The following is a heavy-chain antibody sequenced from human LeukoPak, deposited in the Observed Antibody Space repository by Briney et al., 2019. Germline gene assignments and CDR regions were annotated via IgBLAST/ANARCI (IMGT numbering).Heavy chain of an antibody. CDR3: SRDPASGYDFWSGYYSYYYGMDV. D-gene: IGHD3-3*01. CDR2: ISSSGSTI. Sequence: GGSLRLSCAASGFXLSSYSINWVRQAPGKGLEWISYISSSGSTIYYADSVKGRFTISRDNAKNSLYLQMNSLRAEDTAVYYCSRDPASGYDFWSGYYSYYYGMDVWGQGTTVTVSS. J-gene: IGHJ6*02. V-gene: IGHV3-48*04. CDR1: GFXLSSYS.